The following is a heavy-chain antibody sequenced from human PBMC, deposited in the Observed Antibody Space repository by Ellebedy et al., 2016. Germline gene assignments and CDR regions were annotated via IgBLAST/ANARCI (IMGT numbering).Heavy chain of an antibody. J-gene: IGHJ2*01. V-gene: IGHV3-21*01. CDR1: EFTFSSYS. CDR3: AREPAITYWYFDP. CDR2: ISSSSSYI. D-gene: IGHD2-2*01. Sequence: GGSLRLSCAASEFTFSSYSMNWVRQAPGKGLEWVSSISSSSSYIYYGDSVKGRFTISRDNAKNSLYLQMNNLRPEDTGVYFCAREPAITYWYFDPWGRGTRVTVSP.